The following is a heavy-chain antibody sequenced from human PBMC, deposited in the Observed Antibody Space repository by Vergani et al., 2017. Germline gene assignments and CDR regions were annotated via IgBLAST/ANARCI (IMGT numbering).Heavy chain of an antibody. CDR1: GITFWKFG. Sequence: EVQLLESGGGLVQPGGSLRLSCAASGITFWKFGMHWVRQGPGKGLEWVSGISWNSGAVDYVDSVKGRFTISRDNAKNSVFLQINGLRAEDTAVYYCARGGVVGSTGRTFEFWGQGTTVTVSS. CDR2: ISWNSGAV. J-gene: IGHJ3*01. D-gene: IGHD1-26*01. CDR3: ARGGVVGSTGRTFEF. V-gene: IGHV3-9*01.